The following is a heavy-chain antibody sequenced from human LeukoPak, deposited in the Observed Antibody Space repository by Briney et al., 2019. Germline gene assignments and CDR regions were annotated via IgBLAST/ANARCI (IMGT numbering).Heavy chain of an antibody. D-gene: IGHD7-27*01. Sequence: SETLSLTCTVSGGSISSYYRSWIRQPPGKGLEWIGYIYYTGSTKYNPSLKSRVTISVDTSKNQFSVKLSSVTAADTSVYYCARLNNWGSEYYFDYWGQGTLVTVSS. V-gene: IGHV4-59*08. CDR1: GGSISSYY. CDR2: IYYTGST. CDR3: ARLNNWGSEYYFDY. J-gene: IGHJ4*02.